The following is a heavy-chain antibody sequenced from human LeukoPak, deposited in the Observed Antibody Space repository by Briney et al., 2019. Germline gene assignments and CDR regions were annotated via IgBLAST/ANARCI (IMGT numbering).Heavy chain of an antibody. CDR2: ISSSSSYI. D-gene: IGHD6-19*01. CDR1: GFTFSSYS. Sequence: GGSPRLSCAASGFTFSSYSMNWVRQAPGKGLEWVSSISSSSSYIYYADSVKGRFTISRDNAKNSLYLQMNSLRAEDTAVYYCAKTRPFSSGWYGYGYWGQGTLVTVSS. V-gene: IGHV3-21*04. J-gene: IGHJ4*02. CDR3: AKTRPFSSGWYGYGY.